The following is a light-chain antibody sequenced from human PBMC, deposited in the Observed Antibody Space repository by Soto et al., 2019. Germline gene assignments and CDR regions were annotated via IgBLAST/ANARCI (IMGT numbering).Light chain of an antibody. CDR2: GAS. V-gene: IGKV3-20*01. CDR1: QTVSNNY. CDR3: HQYGSSPET. J-gene: IGKJ1*01. Sequence: EIVLTQSPGTLSLSPGDRATLYCSASQTVSNNYLAWCQQKPGQAPRVIMYGASRRATGIPDRFSGGGSGTDFTLTISRLEPEDFAVYYCHQYGSSPETFGQGTKVDIK.